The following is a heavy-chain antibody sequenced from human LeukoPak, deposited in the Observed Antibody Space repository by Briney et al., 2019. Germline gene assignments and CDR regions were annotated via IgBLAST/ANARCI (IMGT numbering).Heavy chain of an antibody. D-gene: IGHD4-23*01. CDR2: IDPSDSYS. V-gene: IGHV5-10-1*01. Sequence: GESLNISCKGSGYSFTSYWISWVRQMPGKGPEWMGKIDPSDSYSNYSPSFQGHVTISVDKSISTAYLQWSSLKASDTAMYYCARGYGGNSDYWGQGTLVTVSS. CDR1: GYSFTSYW. CDR3: ARGYGGNSDY. J-gene: IGHJ4*02.